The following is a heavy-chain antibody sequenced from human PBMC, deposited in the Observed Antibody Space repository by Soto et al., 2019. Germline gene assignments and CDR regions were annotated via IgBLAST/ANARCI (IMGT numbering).Heavy chain of an antibody. CDR2: IIPIFGTA. Sequence: QVQLVQSGAEVKKPGSSVKVSCKASGGTFSSYAISWVRQAPGQGLEWMGGIIPIFGTANYAQKFQGRVTITADKSTSTGYMELSSLSSEDTAVYYCARDNGYSSGRYRYHDYWGQGTLVTVSS. J-gene: IGHJ4*02. CDR1: GGTFSSYA. V-gene: IGHV1-69*06. D-gene: IGHD6-19*01. CDR3: ARDNGYSSGRYRYHDY.